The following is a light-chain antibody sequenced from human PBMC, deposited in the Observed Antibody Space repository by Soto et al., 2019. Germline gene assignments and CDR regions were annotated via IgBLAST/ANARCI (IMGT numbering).Light chain of an antibody. CDR3: QQYNNWPPIT. Sequence: IVITLSPATLSVSPGDRATLSCRASQSISSNLAWYQQKPGQAPRLLIYGASTRATVIPARFSGGGSGTEFTLTISSLQSEDFAVYYCQQYNNWPPITFGQGTRLEIK. CDR1: QSISSN. V-gene: IGKV3-15*01. J-gene: IGKJ5*01. CDR2: GAS.